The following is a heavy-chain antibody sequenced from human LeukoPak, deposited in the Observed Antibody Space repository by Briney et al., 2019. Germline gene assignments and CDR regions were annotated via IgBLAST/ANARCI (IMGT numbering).Heavy chain of an antibody. CDR3: ARDSSTSCFDY. CDR2: IKQDGNDK. J-gene: IGHJ4*02. CDR1: GFTFSIYW. D-gene: IGHD2-2*01. Sequence: GGSLRLSCAASGFTFSIYWMSWVRQAPGKGLEWVANIKQDGNDKYYVDSVKGRFTISRDNAKNSLYLQMNSLRAEDTAVYYCARDSSTSCFDYWGQGTLVTVSS. V-gene: IGHV3-7*01.